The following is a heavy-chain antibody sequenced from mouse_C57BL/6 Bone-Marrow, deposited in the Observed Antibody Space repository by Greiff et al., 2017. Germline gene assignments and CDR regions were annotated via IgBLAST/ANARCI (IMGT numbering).Heavy chain of an antibody. CDR3: ARGRILWAWFAY. CDR1: GYTFTGYW. Sequence: QVQLQQSGAELMKPGASVKLSCKATGYTFTGYWIEWVKQRPGHGLVWIGEILPGSGSTNYNEKFKGKATFTADTSSNTAYMQLSSLTTEDSAIYYCARGRILWAWFAYWGQGTLVTVSA. CDR2: ILPGSGST. V-gene: IGHV1-9*01. J-gene: IGHJ3*01.